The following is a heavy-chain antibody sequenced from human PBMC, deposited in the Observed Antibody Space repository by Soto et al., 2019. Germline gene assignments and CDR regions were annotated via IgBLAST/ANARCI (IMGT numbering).Heavy chain of an antibody. V-gene: IGHV4-34*01. Sequence: PSETLSLTCAVYGGSFSGYYWSWIRQPPGKGLEWIGEINHSGSTNYNPSLKSRVTISVDTSKNQFSLKLSSVTAADTAVYYCARLERITIFGVVTGSGSFDPWGQGTLVTVS. CDR3: ARLERITIFGVVTGSGSFDP. CDR2: INHSGST. D-gene: IGHD3-3*01. CDR1: GGSFSGYY. J-gene: IGHJ5*02.